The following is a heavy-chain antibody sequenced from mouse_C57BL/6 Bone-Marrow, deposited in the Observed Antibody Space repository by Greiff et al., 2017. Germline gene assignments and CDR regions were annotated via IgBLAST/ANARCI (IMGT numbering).Heavy chain of an antibody. Sequence: EVMLVESGGGLVKPGGSLKLSCAASGFTFSDYGMHWVRQAPEKGLEWVAYISSGSSTIYYSDTVKGRFTISRDNAKNTLFLQMTILRSEDTAMYYCTTMADFDYWGQGTTLTVSS. V-gene: IGHV5-17*01. CDR2: ISSGSSTI. J-gene: IGHJ2*01. CDR3: TTMADFDY. CDR1: GFTFSDYG. D-gene: IGHD1-1*02.